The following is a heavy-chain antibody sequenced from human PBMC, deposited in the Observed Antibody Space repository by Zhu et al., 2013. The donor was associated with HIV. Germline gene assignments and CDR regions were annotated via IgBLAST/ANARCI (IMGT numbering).Heavy chain of an antibody. D-gene: IGHD2-15*01. CDR2: INPNSGGT. V-gene: IGHV1-2*02. J-gene: IGHJ3*02. Sequence: QVQLVQSGAEVKKPGASVKVSCKASGYTFTGYYMHWVRQAPGQGLEWMGWINPNSGGTNYAQKFQGRVTMTRDTSISTAYMELSRLRSDDTAVYYCARNIVVVVAAPXPDAFDIWAKGQWSPSLQ. CDR3: ARNIVVVVAAPXPDAFDI. CDR1: GYTFTGYY.